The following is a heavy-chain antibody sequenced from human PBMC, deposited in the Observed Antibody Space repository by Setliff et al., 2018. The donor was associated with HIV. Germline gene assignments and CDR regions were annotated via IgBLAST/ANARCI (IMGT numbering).Heavy chain of an antibody. D-gene: IGHD6-19*01. Sequence: SETLSLTCAVSGFPFTSGYYWGWIRQPPGKGLEWIGSGYHTGSTAYNPSLKSRATISADTSKNQFSLKLSSVTAADTAVYYCAIRGSSGWYVGGYFDYWGQGILVTVSS. J-gene: IGHJ4*02. CDR1: GFPFTSGYY. CDR3: AIRGSSGWYVGGYFDY. V-gene: IGHV4-38-2*01. CDR2: GYHTGST.